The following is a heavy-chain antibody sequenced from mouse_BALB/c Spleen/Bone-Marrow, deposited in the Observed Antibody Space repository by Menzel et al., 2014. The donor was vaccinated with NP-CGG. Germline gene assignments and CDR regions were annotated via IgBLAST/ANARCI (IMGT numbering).Heavy chain of an antibody. J-gene: IGHJ2*01. D-gene: IGHD1-1*01. CDR3: ARSYYGSSYYFDY. Sequence: EVMLVESGGGLVQPGGSRKLSCAASGFTFSSFGMHWVRQAPEKGLEWVAYISSGSSTIYYADTVKGRFTISRDNPKNTLFLQMTSLRSEDTAMCYCARSYYGSSYYFDYWGQGTTLTVSS. CDR2: ISSGSSTI. CDR1: GFTFSSFG. V-gene: IGHV5-17*02.